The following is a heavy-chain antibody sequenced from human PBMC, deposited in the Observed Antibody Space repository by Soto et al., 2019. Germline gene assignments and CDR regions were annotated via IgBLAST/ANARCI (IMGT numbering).Heavy chain of an antibody. CDR1: GGSISSYY. V-gene: IGHV4-59*01. Sequence: SETLSLTCTVSGGSISSYYWSWIRQPPGKGLEWIGYIYYSGRTNYNPYLKSRVAISVDTSKNQFSLKLSSVTAADTAVYYCARGGAARYWGQGTLVTVSS. D-gene: IGHD6-6*01. CDR2: IYYSGRT. CDR3: ARGGAARY. J-gene: IGHJ4*02.